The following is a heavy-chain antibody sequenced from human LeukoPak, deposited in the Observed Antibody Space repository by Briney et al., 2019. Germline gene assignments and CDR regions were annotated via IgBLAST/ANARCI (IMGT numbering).Heavy chain of an antibody. D-gene: IGHD6-19*01. CDR3: ARDWDSSGWNDY. CDR2: ISAYNGNT. J-gene: IGHJ4*02. V-gene: IGHV1-18*01. CDR1: GYAFTSYG. Sequence: ASVKVSSKASGYAFTSYGISWVRQAPGQGLEWMGWISAYNGNTNYAQKLQGRVTMTTDTSTSTAYMELRSLRSDDTAVYYCARDWDSSGWNDYWGQGTLVTVSS.